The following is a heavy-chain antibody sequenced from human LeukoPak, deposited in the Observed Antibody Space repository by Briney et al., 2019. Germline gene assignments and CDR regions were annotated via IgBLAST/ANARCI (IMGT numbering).Heavy chain of an antibody. V-gene: IGHV4-4*07. J-gene: IGHJ4*02. D-gene: IGHD3/OR15-3a*01. CDR3: ARQTGSGLFILP. CDR1: GGSISSYY. CDR2: IYTSGST. Sequence: PSETLSLTCTVSGGSISSYYWSWIRQPAGKGLEWIGRIYTSGSTNYNPSLKSRVTISIDTSKNQISLRLTSVTATDTAVYYCARQTGSGLFILPGGQGTLVTVSS.